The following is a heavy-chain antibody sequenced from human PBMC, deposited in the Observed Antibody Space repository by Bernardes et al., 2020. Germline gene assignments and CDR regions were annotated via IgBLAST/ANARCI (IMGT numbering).Heavy chain of an antibody. CDR1: GFTFSSYS. J-gene: IGHJ5*02. CDR3: ARDLDYYGSGSYIGSWFDP. V-gene: IGHV3-21*01. CDR2: ISSSSSYI. D-gene: IGHD3-10*01. Sequence: GGSLRLSCAASGFTFSSYSMNWVRQAPGKGLEWVSSISSSSSYIYYADSVKGRFTISRDNAKNSLYLQMNSLRAEDTAVYYCARDLDYYGSGSYIGSWFDPWGQGTLVTVSS.